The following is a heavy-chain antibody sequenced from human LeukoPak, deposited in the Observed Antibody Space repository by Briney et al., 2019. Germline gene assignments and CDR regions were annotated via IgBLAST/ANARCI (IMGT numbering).Heavy chain of an antibody. V-gene: IGHV1-2*02. J-gene: IGHJ6*03. CDR2: INPNSGGR. Sequence: EASVKVSCTASGYSLNAYYMHWVRQAPGQGLEWMGWINPNSGGRVYAQKFQGRVTMTRDTSISTVYMELSRLRFDGTAVYYCARDLGSSWNSDYYYYYMDVWGKGTTVTVSS. CDR3: ARDLGSSWNSDYYYYYMDV. CDR1: GYSLNAYY. D-gene: IGHD6-13*01.